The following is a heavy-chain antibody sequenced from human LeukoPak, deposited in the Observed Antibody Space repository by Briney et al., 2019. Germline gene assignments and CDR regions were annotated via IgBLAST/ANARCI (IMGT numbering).Heavy chain of an antibody. Sequence: GGSLRLSCAASGFTFSNYAMSWVRQAPGKGLEWVSSIGGSGVTTSYADSVQGRFTISRDNSKNTLYLQMTSLRAEDTALYYCAKKLSGSRWIFDYWGQGTLLTPSS. CDR1: GFTFSNYA. CDR2: IGGSGVTT. J-gene: IGHJ4*02. CDR3: AKKLSGSRWIFDY. V-gene: IGHV3-23*01. D-gene: IGHD6-19*01.